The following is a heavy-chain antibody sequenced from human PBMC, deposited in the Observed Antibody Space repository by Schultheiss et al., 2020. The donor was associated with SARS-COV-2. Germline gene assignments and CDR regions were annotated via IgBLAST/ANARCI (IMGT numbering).Heavy chain of an antibody. CDR3: ARGGELEWIPNWFDP. CDR1: GFTFSNAW. V-gene: IGHV3-21*01. Sequence: GGSLRLSCAASGFTFSNAWMNWVRQAPGKGLEWVSSISSSSSYIYYADSVKGRFTISRDNAKNSLYLQMNSLRAEDTAVYYCARGGELEWIPNWFDPWGQGTLVTVSS. CDR2: ISSSSSYI. J-gene: IGHJ5*02. D-gene: IGHD5-18*01.